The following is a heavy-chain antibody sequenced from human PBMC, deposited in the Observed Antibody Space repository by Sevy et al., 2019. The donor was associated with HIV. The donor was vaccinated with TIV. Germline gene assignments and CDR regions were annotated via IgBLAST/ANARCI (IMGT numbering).Heavy chain of an antibody. J-gene: IGHJ5*02. D-gene: IGHD3-22*01. Sequence: GGSLRLSCEGSKFSFSNYEMTWVRQAPGKGLEWVSSIGSSGTTYYADFVEGRFTISRDIAKNSLYLQMNSLRVEDTALYYCARVDDYFDKGLAPWGQGTLVTVSS. CDR3: ARVDDYFDKGLAP. CDR2: IGSSGTT. CDR1: KFSFSNYE. V-gene: IGHV3-48*03.